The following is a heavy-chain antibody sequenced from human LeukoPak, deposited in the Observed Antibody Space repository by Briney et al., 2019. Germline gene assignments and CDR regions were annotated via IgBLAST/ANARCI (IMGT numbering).Heavy chain of an antibody. CDR2: INLDGSQK. D-gene: IGHD4/OR15-4a*01. J-gene: IGHJ4*02. Sequence: GGSLRLSCEASGFTFTKFWMSWVRQAPGKGLEWVANINLDGSQKYYVDSLKGRFTISRDNAKNSLYLQMNSLRAEDTAVYYCARDVDYANPRHDYWGQGTLVTVSS. CDR3: ARDVDYANPRHDY. CDR1: GFTFTKFW. V-gene: IGHV3-7*01.